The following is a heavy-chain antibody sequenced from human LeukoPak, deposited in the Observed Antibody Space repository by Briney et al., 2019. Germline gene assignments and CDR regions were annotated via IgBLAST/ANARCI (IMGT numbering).Heavy chain of an antibody. D-gene: IGHD1-7*01. CDR3: ARQTGTTVDY. CDR1: GXAVSSNC. V-gene: IGHV4-39*01. J-gene: IGHJ4*02. Sequence: GSLRLSCAASGXAVSSNCMIWVRQPPGKGLEWIGSIYYSGSTYYNPSLKSRVTISVDTSKNQFSLKLSSVTAADTAVYYCARQTGTTVDYWGQGTLVTVSS. CDR2: IYYSGST.